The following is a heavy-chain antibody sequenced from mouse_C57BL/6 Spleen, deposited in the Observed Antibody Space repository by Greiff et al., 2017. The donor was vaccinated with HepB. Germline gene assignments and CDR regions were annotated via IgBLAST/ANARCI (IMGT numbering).Heavy chain of an antibody. D-gene: IGHD1-1*01. CDR3: ARGDYGSSYVDY. J-gene: IGHJ2*01. Sequence: VQLQQSGAELVKPGASVKISCKASGYAFSSYWMNWVKQRPGKGLEWIGQIYPGDGDTNYNGKFKGKATLTADKSSSTAYMQLGSLTSEDSAVYFCARGDYGSSYVDYWGQGTTLTVSS. CDR2: IYPGDGDT. CDR1: GYAFSSYW. V-gene: IGHV1-80*01.